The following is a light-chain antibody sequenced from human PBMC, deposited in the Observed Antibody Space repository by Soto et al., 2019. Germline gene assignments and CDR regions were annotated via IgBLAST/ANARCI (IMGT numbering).Light chain of an antibody. CDR1: QSVGNNY. V-gene: IGKV3-20*01. CDR3: QPYGDSSLT. CDR2: DAS. J-gene: IGKJ5*01. Sequence: EIVLTQSPGTLSLSPGERATLSCRASQSVGNNYLAWYQQKPGQAPRLLIYDASTRATGIPDRFSGSGSGTDFTLTINGLEPEDFAVYYCQPYGDSSLTFGKGTRLEIK.